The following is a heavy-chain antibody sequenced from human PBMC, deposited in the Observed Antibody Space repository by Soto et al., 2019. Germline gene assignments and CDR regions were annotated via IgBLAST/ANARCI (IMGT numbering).Heavy chain of an antibody. CDR3: ARVVRGVIYY. CDR1: GGSFSGYY. CDR2: INHSGST. Sequence: QVQLQQWGAGLLKPSETLSLTCAVYGGSFSGYYWSWIRQPPGKGLEWIGEINHSGSTNYNPSLKSRVTISVDTSKNQFSLKLSSVTAADTAVYYCARVVRGVIYYWGRGTLVTVSS. V-gene: IGHV4-34*01. D-gene: IGHD3-10*01. J-gene: IGHJ4*02.